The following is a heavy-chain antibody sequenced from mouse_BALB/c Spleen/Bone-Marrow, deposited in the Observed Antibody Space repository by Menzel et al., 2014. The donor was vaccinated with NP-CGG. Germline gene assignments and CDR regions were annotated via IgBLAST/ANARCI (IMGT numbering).Heavy chain of an antibody. Sequence: VHLVESAPDLVAPSQSLSLTCIVSGFSLTSYGLHWVRQPPGKGLEWLGAIWSDGSTTYNSALKSRLSISKDNSKRQVLLKMNSLQTDDTAMYYCARSGTDYAMDYWGQGTSVTVS. D-gene: IGHD4-1*01. V-gene: IGHV2-6-2*01. J-gene: IGHJ4*01. CDR2: IWSDGST. CDR3: ARSGTDYAMDY. CDR1: GFSLTSYG.